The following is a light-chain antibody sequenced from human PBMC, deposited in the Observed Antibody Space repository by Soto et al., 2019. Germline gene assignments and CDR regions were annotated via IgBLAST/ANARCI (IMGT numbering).Light chain of an antibody. CDR1: QSISNW. CDR3: QHYNIS. J-gene: IGKJ4*01. Sequence: DIPMTQSPSTLSASVGDRVNITCRSSQSISNWLAWYQQKPGKAPKLLIYKASSLVSRVPSRFSGSPSVTEFSLTISSLQSDDFATYYCQHYNISFGVQNKVAIK. V-gene: IGKV1-5*03. CDR2: KAS.